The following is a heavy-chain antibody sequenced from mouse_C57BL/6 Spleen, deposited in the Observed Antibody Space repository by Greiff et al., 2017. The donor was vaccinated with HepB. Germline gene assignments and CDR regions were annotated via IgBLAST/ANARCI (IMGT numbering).Heavy chain of an antibody. Sequence: VQLVESGPELVKPGASVKISCKASGYAFSSSWMNWVKQRPGKGLEWIGRIYPGDGDTNYNGKFKGKATLTADKSSSTAYMQLSSLTSEDSAVYFCARSGTGAGIDYWGQGTTLTVSS. CDR2: IYPGDGDT. CDR1: GYAFSSSW. V-gene: IGHV1-82*01. D-gene: IGHD4-1*01. CDR3: ARSGTGAGIDY. J-gene: IGHJ2*01.